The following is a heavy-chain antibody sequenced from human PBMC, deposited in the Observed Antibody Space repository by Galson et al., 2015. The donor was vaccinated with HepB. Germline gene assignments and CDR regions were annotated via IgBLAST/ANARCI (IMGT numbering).Heavy chain of an antibody. CDR3: ARPPGSSWPDYDAFDI. D-gene: IGHD6-13*01. J-gene: IGHJ3*02. V-gene: IGHV3-74*01. Sequence: SLRLSCAASGFTFSSYWMHWVRQAPGKGLVWVSRINTDGSVTSYADSVKGRFTISRDNAKNTVYLQMNSLRAEDTAVYYCARPPGSSWPDYDAFDIWGQGTMVTVSS. CDR1: GFTFSSYW. CDR2: INTDGSVT.